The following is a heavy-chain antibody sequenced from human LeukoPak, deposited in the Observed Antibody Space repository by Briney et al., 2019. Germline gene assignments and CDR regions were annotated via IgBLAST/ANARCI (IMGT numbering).Heavy chain of an antibody. D-gene: IGHD5-18*01. CDR2: TYYRSKWFN. V-gene: IGHV6-1*01. CDR3: ARGYSYGYDFHY. CDR1: GDSVSSNSAT. J-gene: IGHJ4*02. Sequence: PSQTLSLTCAISGDSVSSNSATWNWIRQSPSRGLEWLGRTYYRSKWFNDYVGSVKSRVTLKPDTSKNQFSLQLNSVTPEDTAVYYCARGYSYGYDFHYWGQGTLVTVSS.